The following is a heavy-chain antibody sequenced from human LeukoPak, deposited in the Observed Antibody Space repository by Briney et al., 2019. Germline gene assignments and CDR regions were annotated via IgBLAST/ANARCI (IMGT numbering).Heavy chain of an antibody. J-gene: IGHJ6*03. V-gene: IGHV3-23*01. CDR3: AKEREWGIQLSYYYMDV. CDR2: ISGSGGST. Sequence: GGSLRLSCAASGFTLRRYAMSWVRQAPGKGLEWVLAISGSGGSTFYADSVKGRFTISRDNSKNTLYLQMNSLRAEDTAVYYCAKEREWGIQLSYYYMDVWGKGTTVTVSS. D-gene: IGHD5-18*01. CDR1: GFTLRRYA.